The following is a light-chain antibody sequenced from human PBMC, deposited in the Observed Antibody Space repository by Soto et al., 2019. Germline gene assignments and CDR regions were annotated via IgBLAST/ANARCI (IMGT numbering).Light chain of an antibody. Sequence: EMGLTQSPGTLPLSPGERATLACRASQSVNNSYLAWYQQKPGQAPRLLSYGASGRSTGIPDRFSGSGSGTDFTLTISRLEPEDFAVYYCQQYGSSPMYTFGQGTKLEIK. CDR2: GAS. CDR1: QSVNNSY. J-gene: IGKJ2*01. V-gene: IGKV3-20*01. CDR3: QQYGSSPMYT.